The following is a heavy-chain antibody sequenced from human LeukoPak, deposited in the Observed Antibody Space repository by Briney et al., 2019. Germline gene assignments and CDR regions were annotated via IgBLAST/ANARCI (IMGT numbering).Heavy chain of an antibody. CDR3: ARDAWYDSSGYYYPIDY. J-gene: IGHJ4*02. Sequence: KPSETLSLTCTVSGGSISSSSYYWGWIRQPPGKGLEWIGSIYYSGSTYYNPSLKSRVTISVDTSKNQFSLKLSSVTAADTAVYYCARDAWYDSSGYYYPIDYWGQGTLVTVSS. D-gene: IGHD3-22*01. V-gene: IGHV4-39*02. CDR2: IYYSGST. CDR1: GGSISSSSYY.